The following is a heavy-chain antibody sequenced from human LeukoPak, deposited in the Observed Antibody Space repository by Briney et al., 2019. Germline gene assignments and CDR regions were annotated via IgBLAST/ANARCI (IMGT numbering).Heavy chain of an antibody. CDR2: INVDRSAE. Sequence: GGSLRLSCAASGFTFTSHWMTWVRQAPGKGLEWVANINVDRSAEQYVESVKGRFTISRDNAKNALYLQMNSLRAEDAAVYYCARDKGWLHLGDWGQGTLVTVSS. CDR3: ARDKGWLHLGD. CDR1: GFTFTSHW. D-gene: IGHD5-24*01. J-gene: IGHJ4*02. V-gene: IGHV3-7*01.